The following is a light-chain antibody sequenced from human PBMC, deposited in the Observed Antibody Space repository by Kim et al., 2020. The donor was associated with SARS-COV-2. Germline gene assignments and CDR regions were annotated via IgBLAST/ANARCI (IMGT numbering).Light chain of an antibody. CDR1: ESVRNF. V-gene: IGKV3-11*01. CDR3: QQYNNSIT. CDR2: SAS. J-gene: IGKJ5*01. Sequence: SSSPWESAILSWWASESVRNFLAWYQQKPGQPPRLIVYSASIRATGIPASFSGSGSATDFTLTISSLQPEDFAVYYFQQYNNSITFGRGTRLDIK.